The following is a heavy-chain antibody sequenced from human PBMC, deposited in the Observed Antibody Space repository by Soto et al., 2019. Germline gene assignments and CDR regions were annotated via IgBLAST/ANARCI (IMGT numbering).Heavy chain of an antibody. CDR3: AKAETYDFWSGLHFDY. D-gene: IGHD3-3*01. J-gene: IGHJ4*02. Sequence: GGSLRLSCAASGFTFDNYAMNWVRQAPGKGLEWVSGITGSGENTYYADSVKGRFTISRDNSKNTLSLHINSLRAEDTAVYYCAKAETYDFWSGLHFDYWGQGTLVTVSS. CDR1: GFTFDNYA. CDR2: ITGSGENT. V-gene: IGHV3-23*01.